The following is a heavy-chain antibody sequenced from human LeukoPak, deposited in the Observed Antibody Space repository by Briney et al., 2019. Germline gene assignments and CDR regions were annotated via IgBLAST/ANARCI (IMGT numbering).Heavy chain of an antibody. J-gene: IGHJ6*03. CDR2: ISAYNGNT. D-gene: IGHD6-13*01. CDR3: ARYTSSSWYYYYCMDV. V-gene: IGHV1-18*01. Sequence: ASVKVSCKASGGTFSSYAISWVRQAPGQGLEWMGWISAYNGNTNYAQKLQGRVTMTTDTSTSTAYMELRSLRSDDTAVYYCARYTSSSWYYYYCMDVWGKGTTVTVSS. CDR1: GGTFSSYA.